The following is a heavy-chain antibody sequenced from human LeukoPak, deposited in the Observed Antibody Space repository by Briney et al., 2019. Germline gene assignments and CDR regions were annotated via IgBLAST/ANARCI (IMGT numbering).Heavy chain of an antibody. J-gene: IGHJ4*02. CDR3: ARGAPPYCSGGSCYSVDY. CDR1: GYTFTSYG. CDR2: ISAYNGNT. V-gene: IGHV1-18*01. Sequence: ASVKVSCKASGYTFTSYGISWVRQAPGQGLEWMGWISAYNGNTNYAQELQGRVSMTTETSTSTAYMELRSLRSDDTAVYYCARGAPPYCSGGSCYSVDYWGQGTLVTVTS. D-gene: IGHD2-15*01.